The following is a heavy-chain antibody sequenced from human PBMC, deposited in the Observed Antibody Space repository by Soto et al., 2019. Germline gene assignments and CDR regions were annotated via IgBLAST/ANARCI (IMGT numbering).Heavy chain of an antibody. CDR3: ARGRSIAEAGTFDY. Sequence: QVQLQQWGAGLLKPSETLSLTCAVYGGSFSGYYWSWIRQPPGKGLEWIGEINHSGSTNYNPSLKSRVTISVDTSKNQFSLKLSSVTAADTAVYYCARGRSIAEAGTFDYWGQGTLVTVSS. V-gene: IGHV4-34*01. J-gene: IGHJ4*02. CDR1: GGSFSGYY. D-gene: IGHD6-19*01. CDR2: INHSGST.